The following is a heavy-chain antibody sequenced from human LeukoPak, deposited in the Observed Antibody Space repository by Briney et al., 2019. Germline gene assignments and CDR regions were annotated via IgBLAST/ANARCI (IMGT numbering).Heavy chain of an antibody. V-gene: IGHV4-39*02. D-gene: IGHD3-10*01. J-gene: IGHJ6*03. CDR2: IHHSGGA. CDR1: GGSFGSQYYY. Sequence: SSETLSLTCTVSGGSFGSQYYYWAWTRQPPGRGLEWLANIHHSGGAYYNPALKSRATVSFDTSKDHFLLRLTSLTAADTAVYYCARLRDFGTLDFYYHMDFWGKGATVTVSS. CDR3: ARLRDFGTLDFYYHMDF.